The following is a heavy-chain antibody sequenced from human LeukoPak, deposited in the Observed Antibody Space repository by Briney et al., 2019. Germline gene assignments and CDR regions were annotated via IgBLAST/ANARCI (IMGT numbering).Heavy chain of an antibody. CDR2: TSYDGRVK. D-gene: IGHD2-21*02. J-gene: IGHJ4*02. CDR1: GFTFSSYG. V-gene: IGHV3-30*18. Sequence: GRSLRLSCAASGFTFSSYGMHWVRQAPGKGLEWVAVTSYDGRVKNYADSVKDRFTISRDNSKNTLYLQMNSLRVEDTAVYYCAKDTCDEGGDCYRHFDYWGQGTLVTVSS. CDR3: AKDTCDEGGDCYRHFDY.